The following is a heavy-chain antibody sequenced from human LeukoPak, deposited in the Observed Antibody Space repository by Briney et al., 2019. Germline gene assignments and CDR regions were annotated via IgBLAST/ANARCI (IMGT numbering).Heavy chain of an antibody. CDR1: GGSFSGYY. D-gene: IGHD3-22*01. CDR2: INHSGST. CDR3: ARRGYYDSSGYYLR. V-gene: IGHV4-34*01. J-gene: IGHJ4*02. Sequence: SETLSLTCAVYGGSFSGYYWSWIRQPPGKGLEWIGKINHSGSTNYNPSLKSRVTISVDTSKNQFSLKLSSVTAADTAVYYCARRGYYDSSGYYLRWGQGTLVTVSS.